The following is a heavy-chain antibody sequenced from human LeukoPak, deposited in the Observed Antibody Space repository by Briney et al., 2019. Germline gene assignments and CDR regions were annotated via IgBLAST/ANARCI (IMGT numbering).Heavy chain of an antibody. D-gene: IGHD5-18*01. J-gene: IGHJ3*02. CDR1: GYTFTGYY. V-gene: IGHV1-2*02. CDR2: MNPNSGGT. CDR3: ARGPYTGRGAFDI. Sequence: ASVRVSCTASGYTFTGYYVHWVRQAPGQGLEWMGWMNPNSGGTVYAQKFQGRVTMTRATSISTAYMEVSRLGSDDTAVYYCARGPYTGRGAFDIWGQGTMVTVSS.